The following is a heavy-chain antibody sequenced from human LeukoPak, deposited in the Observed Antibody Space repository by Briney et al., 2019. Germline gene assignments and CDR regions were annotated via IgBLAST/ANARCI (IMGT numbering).Heavy chain of an antibody. V-gene: IGHV3-21*01. Sequence: GGTLRLSCAASGFTFSDYSMNWVRQAPGKGLEWVSAISSSSTYIYYADSVKGRFTISRDNAKNSLYLQMSRLRAEDTAVYYCARDVSPCSAGSCASDYWGQGTQVTVSS. CDR1: GFTFSDYS. CDR2: ISSSSTYI. J-gene: IGHJ4*02. CDR3: ARDVSPCSAGSCASDY. D-gene: IGHD2-15*01.